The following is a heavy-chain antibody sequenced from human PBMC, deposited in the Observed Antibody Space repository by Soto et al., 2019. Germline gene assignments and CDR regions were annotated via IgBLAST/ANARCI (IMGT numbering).Heavy chain of an antibody. CDR2: IYYSGST. CDR3: ARHLGKQLWPTGIDY. Sequence: QLQLQESGPGLVKPSETLSLTCTVSGGSISSSSYYWGWIRQPPGKGLEWIGSIYYSGSTYYNPSLKSRVTISVDTSKNQFSLKLSSVTAADTAVYYCARHLGKQLWPTGIDYWGQGTLVTVSS. V-gene: IGHV4-39*01. J-gene: IGHJ4*02. D-gene: IGHD5-18*01. CDR1: GGSISSSSYY.